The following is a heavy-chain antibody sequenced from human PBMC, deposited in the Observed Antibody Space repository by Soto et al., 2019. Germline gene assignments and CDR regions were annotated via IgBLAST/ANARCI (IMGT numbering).Heavy chain of an antibody. CDR2: HSNDGITK. V-gene: IGHV3-30*18. J-gene: IGHJ6*02. CDR1: TTTISSSG. Sequence: QVQLVESEGGVVQPGRSLRLSCAASTTTISSSGWHWVRQAPGRGLESVAFHSNDGITKTYGDSVKGRFTISRDNSEKMVFLQMNSLRSDDTAIYYCAKDGPHFDVDVWGQGTTVTVSS. D-gene: IGHD3-9*01. CDR3: AKDGPHFDVDV.